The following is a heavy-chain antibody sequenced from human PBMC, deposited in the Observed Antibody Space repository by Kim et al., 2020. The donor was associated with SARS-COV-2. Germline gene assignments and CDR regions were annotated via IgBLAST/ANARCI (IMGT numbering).Heavy chain of an antibody. Sequence: GGSLRLSCEASGFIFSDYGMHWVRQAPGKGPEWVAVVWYDGRYEYYGDSVKGRFTISRDNGKNTLYLQMNNHRGDDTALYYCAKDQTGGGSFPEYWGQGTLVAVSS. CDR1: GFIFSDYG. D-gene: IGHD1-26*01. J-gene: IGHJ4*02. CDR2: VWYDGRYE. CDR3: AKDQTGGGSFPEY. V-gene: IGHV3-33*06.